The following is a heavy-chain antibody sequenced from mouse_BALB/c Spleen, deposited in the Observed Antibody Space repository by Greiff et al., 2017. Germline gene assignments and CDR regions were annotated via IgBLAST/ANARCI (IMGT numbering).Heavy chain of an antibody. CDR3: ARVYYGSSHYAMDY. J-gene: IGHJ4*01. D-gene: IGHD1-1*01. CDR1: GFTFSDYG. Sequence: EVQGVESGGGLVQPGGSRKLSCAASGFTFSDYGMAWVRQAPGKGPEWVAFISNLAYSIYYADTVTGRFTISRENAKNTLYLEMSSLRSEDTAMYYCARVYYGSSHYAMDYWGQGTSVTVSS. CDR2: ISNLAYSI. V-gene: IGHV5-15*02.